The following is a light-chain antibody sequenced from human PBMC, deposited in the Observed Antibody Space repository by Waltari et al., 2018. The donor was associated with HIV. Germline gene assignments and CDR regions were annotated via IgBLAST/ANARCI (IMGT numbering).Light chain of an antibody. CDR3: CSYAGSSTSVV. CDR1: SSGVGSSNL. V-gene: IGLV2-23*02. Sequence: QSALTQSASVPRSPGQSIPISCTGTSSGVGSSNLVSWYQHHPGKAPKLMIYEVNKRPSGVSNRFSGSKSGNTASLTISGLQAEDEADYYCCSYAGSSTSVVFGGGTKLTVL. J-gene: IGLJ2*01. CDR2: EVN.